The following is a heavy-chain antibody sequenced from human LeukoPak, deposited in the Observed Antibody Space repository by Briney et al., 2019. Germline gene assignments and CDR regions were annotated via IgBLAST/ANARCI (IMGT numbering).Heavy chain of an antibody. CDR1: GFIVSSNY. CDR2: IYSGDIT. V-gene: IGHV3-53*01. D-gene: IGHD3-22*01. Sequence: GGSLRLSCAASGFIVSSNYMSWVRQAPGKGLEWVSVIYSGDITYYADSVKGRFTISRDSSKNTLYLQMKSLRAEDTAVYYCAREPDSSGYYFDYWGQGTLVTVSS. J-gene: IGHJ4*02. CDR3: AREPDSSGYYFDY.